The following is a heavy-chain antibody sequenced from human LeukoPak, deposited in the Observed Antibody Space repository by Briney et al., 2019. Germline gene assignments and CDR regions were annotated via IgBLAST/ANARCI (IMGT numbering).Heavy chain of an antibody. Sequence: GGSLRLSCVASGFSFSTSGMHWVRQSPGKGLDWVSFIRNDGNKKSYAESVKGRFTISRDNSRNTLYLQMDSLSAEDTAVYYCVKVDTWGQGTLVTVSS. D-gene: IGHD3-22*01. J-gene: IGHJ4*02. V-gene: IGHV3-30*02. CDR3: VKVDT. CDR1: GFSFSTSG. CDR2: IRNDGNKK.